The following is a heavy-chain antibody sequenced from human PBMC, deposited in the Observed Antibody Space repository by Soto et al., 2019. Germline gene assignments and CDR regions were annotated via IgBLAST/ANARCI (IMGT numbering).Heavy chain of an antibody. CDR3: AAISSGYYRVFDY. D-gene: IGHD3-22*01. V-gene: IGHV1-58*01. CDR1: GATFTSST. CDR2: ILVGSGQT. Sequence: SVKVSCKASGATFTSSTVNWVRQARGQPPEWIGWILVGSGQTNSAQKFQGRAAITRDMSTYTAYLELNSLRSDDSAVYYCAAISSGYYRVFDYWGQGTSVTVSS. J-gene: IGHJ4*02.